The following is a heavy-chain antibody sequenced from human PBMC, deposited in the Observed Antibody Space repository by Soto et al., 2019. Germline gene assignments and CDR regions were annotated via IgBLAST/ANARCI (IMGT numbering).Heavy chain of an antibody. CDR3: ARDRSSSDY. V-gene: IGHV1-18*01. CDR1: GYIFKHYG. CDR2: IRVFSGDT. J-gene: IGHJ4*02. Sequence: QVQFVQSGVEVKKPGASVKVSCKASGYIFKHYGISWVRQAPGQGLEWMGWIRVFSGDTDYAQKFQDRVTITADTSTNTAYMELRSLTSDDTAVYYCARDRSSSDYWGQGTLVTVSS. D-gene: IGHD6-6*01.